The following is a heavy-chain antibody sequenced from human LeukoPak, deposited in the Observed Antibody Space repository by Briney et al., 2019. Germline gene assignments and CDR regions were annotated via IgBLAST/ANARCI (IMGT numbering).Heavy chain of an antibody. V-gene: IGHV3-33*01. CDR2: IWYDGSNK. J-gene: IGHJ4*02. CDR1: GFTFSSYG. D-gene: IGHD3-22*01. Sequence: GGSLRLSCAASGFTFSSYGMHWVRQAPGKGLEWVAVIWYDGSNKYYADSVKGRFTISRDNSKNTLYLQMNSLRAEDTAVYYCASSGTMIVVGHFDYWGQGTLVTVSS. CDR3: ASSGTMIVVGHFDY.